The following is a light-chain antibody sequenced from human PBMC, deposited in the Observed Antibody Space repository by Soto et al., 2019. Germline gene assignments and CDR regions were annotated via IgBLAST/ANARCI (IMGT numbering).Light chain of an antibody. V-gene: IGLV2-14*01. CDR1: SNDIGANDY. Sequence: QSALTQPASVSGSPGQSITISCTGTSNDIGANDYVSWYQHHPGQAPKILIYEAANRPSGVSHRFSGSKSGNTASLTISGLQAEDEADHFCTSYTSTSTLVFGGGTKLTVL. J-gene: IGLJ2*01. CDR3: TSYTSTSTLV. CDR2: EAA.